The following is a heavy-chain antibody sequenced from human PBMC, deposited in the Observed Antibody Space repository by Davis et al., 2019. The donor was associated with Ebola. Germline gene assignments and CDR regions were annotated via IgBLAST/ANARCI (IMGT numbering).Heavy chain of an antibody. Sequence: GESLKISCAASGFTVSSNHMSWVRQAPGKGLEWVSVIYDHSTAYADSVRGRFIISRDKSNNILYLEMNSLRVDDTAVYYCATTQWLREFDNWGQGTLVTVSS. CDR2: IYDHST. D-gene: IGHD6-19*01. CDR1: GFTVSSNH. CDR3: ATTQWLREFDN. J-gene: IGHJ4*02. V-gene: IGHV3-53*05.